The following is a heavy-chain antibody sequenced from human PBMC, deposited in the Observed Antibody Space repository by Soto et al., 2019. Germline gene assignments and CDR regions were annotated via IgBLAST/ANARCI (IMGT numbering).Heavy chain of an antibody. CDR2: IKTDGTYA. Sequence: EVQLVESGGDLVQPGGSLRLSCAASGFTFSTYWMHWVRQAPGKGLLWVSRIKTDGTYATYADSVKGRFTISRDNAKNSLYLPINSLRVEAAAVYYCAAGGSGYYANWGQGTLVTVSS. D-gene: IGHD3-22*01. CDR1: GFTFSTYW. V-gene: IGHV3-74*01. CDR3: AAGGSGYYAN. J-gene: IGHJ4*02.